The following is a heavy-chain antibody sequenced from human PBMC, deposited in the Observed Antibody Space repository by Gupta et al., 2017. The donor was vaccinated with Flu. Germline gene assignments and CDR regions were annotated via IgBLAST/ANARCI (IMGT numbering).Heavy chain of an antibody. CDR2: INHSGST. D-gene: IGHD6-13*01. Sequence: QVQLQQWGAGLLKPSETLSLTCAVYGGSFSGYYWGWIRQPPGKGLEWIGEINHSGSTNYNPSLKSRVTISVDTSKNQFSLKLSSVTAADTAVYYCARNVAAAGTGWFDPWGQGTLVTVSS. J-gene: IGHJ5*02. CDR3: ARNVAAAGTGWFDP. CDR1: GGSFSGYY. V-gene: IGHV4-34*01.